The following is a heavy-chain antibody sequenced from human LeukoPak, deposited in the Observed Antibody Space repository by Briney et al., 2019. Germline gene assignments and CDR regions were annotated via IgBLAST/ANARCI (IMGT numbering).Heavy chain of an antibody. CDR1: GYSFTNYW. CDR2: IYPGDSDI. Sequence: GESLTISCKGSGYSFTNYWISWVRQMPGKGLEWMGIIYPGDSDIRYSPSFQGQVTISADKSISTAYLQWSSLKASGTAMYYCARQFGGNSEFDYWGQGTLVTVSS. CDR3: ARQFGGNSEFDY. J-gene: IGHJ4*02. D-gene: IGHD4-23*01. V-gene: IGHV5-51*01.